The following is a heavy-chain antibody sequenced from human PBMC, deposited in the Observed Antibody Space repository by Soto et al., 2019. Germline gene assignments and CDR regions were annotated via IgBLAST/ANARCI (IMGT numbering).Heavy chain of an antibody. Sequence: GESLKISCKGSGYSFTSYWIGWVRQMPGKGLEWMGIIYPGDSDTRYSPSFQGQVTISADKSISTAYLQWSSLKASDTAMYYCARSGCSSTRKNWFDPWGQGTLVTVSS. D-gene: IGHD2-2*01. CDR1: GYSFTSYW. CDR2: IYPGDSDT. CDR3: ARSGCSSTRKNWFDP. J-gene: IGHJ5*02. V-gene: IGHV5-51*01.